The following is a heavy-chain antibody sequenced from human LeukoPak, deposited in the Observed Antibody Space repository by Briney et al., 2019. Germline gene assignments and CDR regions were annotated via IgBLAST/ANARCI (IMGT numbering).Heavy chain of an antibody. Sequence: SETLSLTCTVSGGSITGYYWSWIRQPPGKGLEWVGYIFSSGSTNYNPSLKSRVTISLDTSQSQFFLKLISVTASDTAVYYCARLTKFLTTYYPTPWGQGTLVTVSS. CDR1: GGSITGYY. J-gene: IGHJ5*02. V-gene: IGHV4-59*08. CDR2: IFSSGST. D-gene: IGHD2/OR15-2a*01. CDR3: ARLTKFLTTYYPTP.